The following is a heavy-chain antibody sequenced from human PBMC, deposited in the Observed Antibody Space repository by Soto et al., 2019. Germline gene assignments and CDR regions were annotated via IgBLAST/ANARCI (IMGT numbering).Heavy chain of an antibody. J-gene: IGHJ6*02. D-gene: IGHD4-17*01. V-gene: IGHV3-53*01. CDR2: IYSGGST. CDR3: ARDLGRYGCMDV. CDR1: GFTVSSNY. Sequence: GGSLRLSCAASGFTVSSNYMSWVRQAPGKGLEWVSVIYSGGSTYYADSVKGRFTISRDNSKNTVYLQMNNLRGEDTAVYYCARDLGRYGCMDVWGQGTTVTVS.